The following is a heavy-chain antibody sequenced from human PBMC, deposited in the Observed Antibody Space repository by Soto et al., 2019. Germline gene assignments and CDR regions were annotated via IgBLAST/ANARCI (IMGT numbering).Heavy chain of an antibody. Sequence: QVQLVQSGPEVKKPGASVKVSCKASGYTFNTYGFSWVRQAPGQGLEWVGWIGTHNGDTTYAHKFQARVTITIDTSTTTSYMELRSLTSYDTAMYFCARDWRGAEGFDPWGQGTLVTVSS. J-gene: IGHJ5*02. CDR2: IGTHNGDT. CDR3: ARDWRGAEGFDP. V-gene: IGHV1-18*01. CDR1: GYTFNTYG. D-gene: IGHD1-1*01.